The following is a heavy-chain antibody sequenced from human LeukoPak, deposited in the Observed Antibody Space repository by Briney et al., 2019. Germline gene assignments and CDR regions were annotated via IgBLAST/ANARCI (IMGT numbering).Heavy chain of an antibody. CDR3: AKDGLRYFDRKAFDI. CDR1: GFTFSSYW. V-gene: IGHV3-7*01. Sequence: GGSLGLSCAASGFTFSSYWMSWVRQAPGKGLEWVANIKQDGSEKYYVDSVKGRFTISRDNAKNSLYLQMNSLRAEDTAVYYCAKDGLRYFDRKAFDIWGQGTMVTVSS. CDR2: IKQDGSEK. J-gene: IGHJ3*02. D-gene: IGHD3-9*01.